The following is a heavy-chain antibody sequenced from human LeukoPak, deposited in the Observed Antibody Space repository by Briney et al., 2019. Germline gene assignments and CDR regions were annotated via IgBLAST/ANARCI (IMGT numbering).Heavy chain of an antibody. D-gene: IGHD6-13*01. Sequence: GASAKVSCKASGYTFTSYAMHWVRQAPGQGLEWMGWISAYNDNTNYAQNLQGRVTMTTDTSTSTAYMELRSLRSDDTAVYYCARDRAAAGTTTTDYWGQGTLVTVSS. CDR1: GYTFTSYA. CDR2: ISAYNDNT. CDR3: ARDRAAAGTTTTDY. V-gene: IGHV1-18*01. J-gene: IGHJ4*02.